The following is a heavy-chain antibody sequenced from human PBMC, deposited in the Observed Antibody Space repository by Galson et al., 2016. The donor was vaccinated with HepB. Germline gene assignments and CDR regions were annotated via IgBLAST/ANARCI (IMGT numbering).Heavy chain of an antibody. CDR1: GYTFTGYY. CDR2: INPNIGAT. V-gene: IGHV1-2*02. J-gene: IGHJ4*02. Sequence: SVKVSCKASGYTFTGYYIYWMRLAPGQGLEWMGWINPNIGATNYAKKFQVRVTMTSDTSISTSYMELSRLRSDDTAVYYCARLILDNNGYHLDHWGQGTLVTVSS. D-gene: IGHD3-22*01. CDR3: ARLILDNNGYHLDH.